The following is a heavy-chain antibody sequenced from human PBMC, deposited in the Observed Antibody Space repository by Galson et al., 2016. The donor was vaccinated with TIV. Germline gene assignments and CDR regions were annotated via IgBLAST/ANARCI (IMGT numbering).Heavy chain of an antibody. CDR3: ARADTTHFSDTSGYYYGDAFDI. CDR2: FIPLFGTA. V-gene: IGHV1-69*13. J-gene: IGHJ3*02. D-gene: IGHD3-22*01. CDR1: GDTFSTYP. Sequence: SVKVSCKASGDTFSTYPFNWVRQAPGQGLEWMGGFIPLFGTANYAQKFQGRVTITADESTSTLYMELSSLRSEDTAVYYCARADTTHFSDTSGYYYGDAFDIWGHGTMVTVSS.